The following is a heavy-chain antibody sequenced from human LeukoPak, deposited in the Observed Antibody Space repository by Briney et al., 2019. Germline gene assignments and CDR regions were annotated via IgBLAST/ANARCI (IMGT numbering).Heavy chain of an antibody. D-gene: IGHD3-3*01. CDR3: ARKRITIFGVVIKPFDY. CDR2: INHSGST. J-gene: IGHJ4*02. V-gene: IGHV4-39*07. Sequence: SETLSLTCTVSGGSISSSSYYWSRIRQPPGKGLEWIGEINHSGSTNYNPSLKSRVTISVDTSKNQFSLKLSSVTAADTAVYYCARKRITIFGVVIKPFDYWGQGTLVTVSS. CDR1: GGSISSSSYY.